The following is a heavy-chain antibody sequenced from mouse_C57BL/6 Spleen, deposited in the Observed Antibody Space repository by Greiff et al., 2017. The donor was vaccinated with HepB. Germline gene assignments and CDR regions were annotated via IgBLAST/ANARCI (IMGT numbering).Heavy chain of an antibody. CDR2: IHPNSGST. V-gene: IGHV1-64*01. J-gene: IGHJ3*01. CDR1: GYTFTSYW. CDR3: ARTGDGYSPWFAY. D-gene: IGHD2-3*01. Sequence: QVQLQQPGAELVKPGASVKLSCKASGYTFTSYWMHWVKQRPGQGLEWIGMIHPNSGSTNYNEKFKSKATLTVDKSSSTAYMQLSSLTSEDSAVYYCARTGDGYSPWFAYWGQGTLVTVSA.